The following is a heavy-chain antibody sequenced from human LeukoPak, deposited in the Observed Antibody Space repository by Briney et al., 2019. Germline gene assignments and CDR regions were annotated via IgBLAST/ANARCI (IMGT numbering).Heavy chain of an antibody. CDR1: GGSISSYY. CDR3: ARLIAVASWFDP. J-gene: IGHJ5*02. D-gene: IGHD6-19*01. V-gene: IGHV4-59*08. Sequence: SESLSLTCTVSGGSISSYYWSWIRQPPGKGLEWIGYIYYSGSGNYNPSLKSRVTISVDTSKNQFSLKLSSVTAADTAVYYCARLIAVASWFDPWGQGTLVTVSS. CDR2: IYYSGSG.